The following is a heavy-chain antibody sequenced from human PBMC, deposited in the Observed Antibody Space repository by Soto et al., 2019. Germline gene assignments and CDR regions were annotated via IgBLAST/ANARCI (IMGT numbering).Heavy chain of an antibody. CDR3: ARVTYGDYNFLDS. Sequence: QGLLIQSGAEVRRPGATVKISCKASENTFTNFFFHWVRQAPGRSLEWLGMVNPTFGVTKYEQRFQGRFTMTGDTSTSTVFLEVRGLTSNDTALYFCARVTYGDYNFLDSWGHGTLVTVSS. V-gene: IGHV1-46*01. D-gene: IGHD4-17*01. CDR2: VNPTFGVT. CDR1: ENTFTNFF. J-gene: IGHJ5*01.